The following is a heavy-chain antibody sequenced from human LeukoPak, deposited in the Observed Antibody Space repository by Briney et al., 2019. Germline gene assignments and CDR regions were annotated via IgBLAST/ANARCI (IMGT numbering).Heavy chain of an antibody. CDR3: ARDLMVRGVMGLGY. CDR2: IRYDGGNK. D-gene: IGHD3-10*01. J-gene: IGHJ4*02. CDR1: GFTFSSYG. V-gene: IGHV3-30*02. Sequence: GGSLRLSCAASGFTFSSYGMHWVRQAPGKGLEWVAFIRYDGGNKYYADSVKGRFTISRDNSKNTLYLQMNSLRAEDTAVYYCARDLMVRGVMGLGYWGQGTLVTVSS.